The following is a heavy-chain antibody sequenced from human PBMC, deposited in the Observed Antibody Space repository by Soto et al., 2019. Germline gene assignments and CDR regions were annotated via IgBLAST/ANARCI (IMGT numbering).Heavy chain of an antibody. CDR2: IIPILGIA. CDR3: RESRGYGYGAER. D-gene: IGHD5-18*01. Sequence: QVQLVQSGAEVKKPGSSVKVSCKASGGTFSSYTISWVRQAPGQGLEWMGRIIPILGIANYAQKFQGRVTITADKSTSTAYMELSSLRSEDTAVYYCRESRGYGYGAERWGHGTLVTVSS. CDR1: GGTFSSYT. V-gene: IGHV1-69*02. J-gene: IGHJ4*01.